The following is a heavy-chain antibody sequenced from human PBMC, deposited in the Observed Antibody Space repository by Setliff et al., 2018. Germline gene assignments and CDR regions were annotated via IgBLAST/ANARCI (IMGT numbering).Heavy chain of an antibody. V-gene: IGHV4-61*09. J-gene: IGHJ6*03. CDR2: IYTDGST. CDR3: ARVTGFSYMDV. D-gene: IGHD3-3*01. CDR1: GGSLSSFYY. Sequence: PSETLSLTCTVSGGSLSSFYYWSWIRQPAGKGLGWIGQIYTDGSTNYNPSLKSRVTISVDKSKNQFSLKLNSVTGADTAVYYCARVTGFSYMDVWGKGTTVTV.